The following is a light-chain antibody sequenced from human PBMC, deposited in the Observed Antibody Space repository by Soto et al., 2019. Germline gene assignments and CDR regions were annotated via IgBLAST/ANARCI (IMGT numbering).Light chain of an antibody. CDR3: QQYNHYWT. Sequence: DIQMTQSPSTLSASVGDIVTITCRASQSISSWLAWYQQKPGKAPKLLIYKASSSESGVPSRFSGSGSGTEFTLTISSLQPDDFATYYCQQYNHYWTFGQGTKVDIK. V-gene: IGKV1-5*03. CDR1: QSISSW. J-gene: IGKJ1*01. CDR2: KAS.